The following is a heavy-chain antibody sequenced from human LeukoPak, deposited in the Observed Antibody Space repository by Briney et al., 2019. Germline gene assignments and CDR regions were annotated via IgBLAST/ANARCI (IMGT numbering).Heavy chain of an antibody. V-gene: IGHV4-61*02. D-gene: IGHD4-17*01. Sequence: PSETLSLTCIVSGGSISRSNYYWSWIRQPAGKGLEWIGRIYTSGSTNYNPSLKSRVTMSVDTSKNQFSLKLSSVTAADTAVYYCARLHYGDYGSYYFDYWGQGTLVTVSS. CDR2: IYTSGST. CDR3: ARLHYGDYGSYYFDY. CDR1: GGSISRSNYY. J-gene: IGHJ4*02.